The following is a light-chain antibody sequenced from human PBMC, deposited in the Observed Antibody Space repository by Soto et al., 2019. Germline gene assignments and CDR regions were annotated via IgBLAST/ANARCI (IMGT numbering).Light chain of an antibody. CDR1: QSVSSN. V-gene: IGKV3-15*01. Sequence: EIVMTQSPATLSVSPGERATLSCRASQSVSSNLAWYQQKPGQAPRLLIYGASTRATGIPARFSGSGSGTEFTLTISSLQPADFAVYYCQPYNNWLRTFGQGTKVHIK. CDR2: GAS. J-gene: IGKJ1*01. CDR3: QPYNNWLRT.